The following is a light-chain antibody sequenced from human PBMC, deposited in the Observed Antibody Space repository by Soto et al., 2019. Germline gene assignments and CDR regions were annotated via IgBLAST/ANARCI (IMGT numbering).Light chain of an antibody. CDR1: GSNIGNNY. J-gene: IGLJ3*02. CDR3: GTWDSNLSAVV. CDR2: DSN. Sequence: QSVLTQPPSVSAAPGQKVTISCSGSGSNIGNNYVSWYQHLPGTAPKLLIYDSNKRPSGIPDRFSGSKSGTSATLGVSGLQTGDEADYYCGTWDSNLSAVVFGGGTKLTVL. V-gene: IGLV1-51*01.